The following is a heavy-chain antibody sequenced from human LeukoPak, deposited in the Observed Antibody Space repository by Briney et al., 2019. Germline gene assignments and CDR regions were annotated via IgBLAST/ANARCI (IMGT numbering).Heavy chain of an antibody. CDR2: IYYSGST. Sequence: PSETLSLTCTVSGGSISSYYWSWIRQPPGKGLEWIGYIYYSGSTNYNPPLRSRVTISVDTSKNQFSLKLSSVTAADTAVYYCARASGYYSDFDYWGQGTLVTVSS. D-gene: IGHD3-22*01. J-gene: IGHJ4*02. V-gene: IGHV4-59*01. CDR1: GGSISSYY. CDR3: ARASGYYSDFDY.